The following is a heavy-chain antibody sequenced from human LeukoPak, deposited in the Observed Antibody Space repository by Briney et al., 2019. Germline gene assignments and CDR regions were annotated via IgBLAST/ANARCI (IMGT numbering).Heavy chain of an antibody. V-gene: IGHV1-8*02. CDR2: MNPNSGNT. CDR1: GYTFTSYD. Sequence: ASVKVSCKSSGYTFTSYDINWVRQATGQGLEWMGWMNPNSGNTGYAQKFQDRVTMTRSISITTAYMELSSLRSEDTAVYYCVRGRKRYVGVAAADFDYWGQGILVTVSS. CDR3: VRGRKRYVGVAAADFDY. J-gene: IGHJ4*02. D-gene: IGHD6-13*01.